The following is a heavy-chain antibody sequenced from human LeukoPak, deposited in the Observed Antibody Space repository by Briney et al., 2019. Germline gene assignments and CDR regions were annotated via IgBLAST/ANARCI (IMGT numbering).Heavy chain of an antibody. V-gene: IGHV4-34*01. D-gene: IGHD3/OR15-3a*01. Sequence: PSETLSLTCAVYGGSFSGYYWGWIRQPPGKGLEWIGEINHSGSTNYNPSLKSRLTISVDTSKNQFSLKLSSVTAADTAVYYCARQTGSGLFILPGGQGTLVTVSS. CDR3: ARQTGSGLFILP. CDR1: GGSFSGYY. J-gene: IGHJ4*02. CDR2: INHSGST.